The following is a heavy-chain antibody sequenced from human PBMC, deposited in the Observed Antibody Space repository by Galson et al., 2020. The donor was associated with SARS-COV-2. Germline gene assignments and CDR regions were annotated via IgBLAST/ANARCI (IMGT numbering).Heavy chain of an antibody. V-gene: IGHV3-33*01. J-gene: IGHJ4*02. CDR1: GFSFSTYA. D-gene: IGHD3-22*01. CDR2: VWSNGKNK. CDR3: TTTIIVPGTVGY. Sequence: SCAASGFSFSTYAMHWVRHSPGKGLEWVAVVWSNGKNKYYGDSVQGRFTISRDNSKNTVSLQMSNLRAEDTALYYCTTTIIVPGTVGYWCPGAQVSVSS.